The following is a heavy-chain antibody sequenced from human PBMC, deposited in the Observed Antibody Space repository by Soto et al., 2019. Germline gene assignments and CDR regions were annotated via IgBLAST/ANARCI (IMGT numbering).Heavy chain of an antibody. Sequence: GGSLRLSCAASGFAFSGYGMHWVRQAPGKGLEWVAFIWFDGSDALYSDSVKGRFSITRDNSKNTLFLQLNSLRGDDTAVYYCAREGYCSGGGCSGGMDVWGQGTTVTVSS. CDR2: IWFDGSDA. J-gene: IGHJ6*02. CDR1: GFAFSGYG. V-gene: IGHV3-33*01. D-gene: IGHD2-15*01. CDR3: AREGYCSGGGCSGGMDV.